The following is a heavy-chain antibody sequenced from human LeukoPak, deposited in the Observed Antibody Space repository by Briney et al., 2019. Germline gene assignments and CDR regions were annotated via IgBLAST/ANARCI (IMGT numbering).Heavy chain of an antibody. CDR1: GGSISSSSYY. CDR3: ASQGGFDP. Sequence: KPSETLSLTCTVSGGSISSSSYYWGWIRQPPGKGLEWIGSIYYSGGTYYNPSLKSRVTISVDTSKNQFSLKLSSVTAADTAVYYCASQGGFDPWGQGTLVTVSS. J-gene: IGHJ5*02. CDR2: IYYSGGT. V-gene: IGHV4-39*01.